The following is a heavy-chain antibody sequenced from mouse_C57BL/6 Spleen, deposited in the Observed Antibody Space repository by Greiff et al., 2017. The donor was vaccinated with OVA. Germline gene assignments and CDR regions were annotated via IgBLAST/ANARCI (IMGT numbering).Heavy chain of an antibody. V-gene: IGHV1-50*01. CDR1: GYTFTSYW. D-gene: IGHD4-1*01. Sequence: QVQLQQPGAELVKPGASVKLSCKASGYTFTSYWMQWVKQRPGQGLEWIGEIDPSDSYTNYNQKFKGKATLTVDTSSSTAYMQLSSLTSEDSAVYYCARGTGTEDYAMDYWGQGTSVTVSS. J-gene: IGHJ4*01. CDR2: IDPSDSYT. CDR3: ARGTGTEDYAMDY.